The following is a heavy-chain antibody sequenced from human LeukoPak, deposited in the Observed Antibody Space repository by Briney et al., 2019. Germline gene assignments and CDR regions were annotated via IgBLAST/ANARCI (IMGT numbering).Heavy chain of an antibody. V-gene: IGHV4-39*01. CDR2: IYYSGST. CDR1: GGSISSSSYY. CDR3: ARSSANYYDSSGYYYVPPYYFDY. J-gene: IGHJ4*02. D-gene: IGHD3-22*01. Sequence: SATLSLTCTVSGGSISSSSYYWGWIRQPPGKGLEWIGSIYYSGSTCYNPSLKSRVTISVDTSKNQFSLKLSSVTAADTAVYYCARSSANYYDSSGYYYVPPYYFDYWGQGTLVTVSS.